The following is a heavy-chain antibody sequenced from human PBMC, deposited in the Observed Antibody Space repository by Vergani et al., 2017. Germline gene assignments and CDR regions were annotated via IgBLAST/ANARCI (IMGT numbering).Heavy chain of an antibody. CDR3: AKMAVLLWFGELVGYYFDY. J-gene: IGHJ4*02. D-gene: IGHD3-10*01. Sequence: EVQLVESGGGLVQPGGSLRLSCAASGFTFSSYWMHWVRQAPGKGLVWVSVIYSGGSSTYYADSVKGRFTISRDNSKNTLYLQMNSLRAEDTAVYYCAKMAVLLWFGELVGYYFDYWGQGTLVTVSS. V-gene: IGHV3-23*03. CDR1: GFTFSSYW. CDR2: IYSGGSST.